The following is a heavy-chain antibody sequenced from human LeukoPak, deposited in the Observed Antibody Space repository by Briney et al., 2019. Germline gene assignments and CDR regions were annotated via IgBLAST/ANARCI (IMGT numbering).Heavy chain of an antibody. CDR3: ALVVPPSYYFDY. Sequence: PEASVKVSCKGSGYTFSGYYIQWVRQAPGQGLEWMGWISAYNGNTNYAQKLQGRVTMTTDTSTSTAYMELRSLRSDDTAVYYCALVVPPSYYFDYWGQGTLVTVSS. J-gene: IGHJ4*02. D-gene: IGHD2-2*01. CDR1: GYTFSGYY. V-gene: IGHV1-18*04. CDR2: ISAYNGNT.